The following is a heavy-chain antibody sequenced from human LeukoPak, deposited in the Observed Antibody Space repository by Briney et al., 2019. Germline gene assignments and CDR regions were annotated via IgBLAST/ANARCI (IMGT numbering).Heavy chain of an antibody. J-gene: IGHJ4*02. CDR2: ISSSGSTI. V-gene: IGHV3-48*04. CDR3: AKDSIVGATSGVY. CDR1: GFTFSSSA. D-gene: IGHD1-26*01. Sequence: GGSLRLSCAASGFTFSSSAMSWVRQAPGKGLEWVPYISSSGSTIYYADSVKGRFIISRDNAKNSLYLQMNSLRAEDTAVYYCAKDSIVGATSGVYWGQGTLVTVSS.